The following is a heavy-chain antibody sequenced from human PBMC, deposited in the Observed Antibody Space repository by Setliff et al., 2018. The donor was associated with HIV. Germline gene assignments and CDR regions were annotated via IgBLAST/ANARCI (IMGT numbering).Heavy chain of an antibody. D-gene: IGHD6-13*01. Sequence: PGGSLRLSCVASGFTFKNYDMNWVRQAPGKGPEWVSSITVDSDYLYHADSVRGRFTISRDNARNSLYLQMNSLRAEDTAIYYCARVDGSSSWFYYYYYYMDIWGKGTTVTVSS. J-gene: IGHJ6*03. CDR2: ITVDSDYL. CDR1: GFTFKNYD. CDR3: ARVDGSSSWFYYYYYYMDI. V-gene: IGHV3-21*01.